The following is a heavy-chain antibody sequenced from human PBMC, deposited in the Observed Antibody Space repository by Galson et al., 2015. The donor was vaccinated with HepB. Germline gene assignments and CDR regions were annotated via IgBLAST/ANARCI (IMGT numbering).Heavy chain of an antibody. Sequence: SLRLSCAASGFTFINDWMSWVRQAPGKGLEWVGRIKSARHGGTKEYDAPGKGRFTISRDDSQNTLFLQMTNLQTEDTAVFYCAAMSLRVTPAALSSYYYYMDVSGKGATVIVSS. D-gene: IGHD5-18*01. CDR3: AAMSLRVTPAALSSYYYYMDV. CDR1: GFTFINDW. CDR2: IKSARHGGTK. J-gene: IGHJ6*03. V-gene: IGHV3-15*05.